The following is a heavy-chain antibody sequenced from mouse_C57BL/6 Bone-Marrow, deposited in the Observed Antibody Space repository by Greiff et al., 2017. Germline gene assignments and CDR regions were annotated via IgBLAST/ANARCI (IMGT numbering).Heavy chain of an antibody. V-gene: IGHV5-17*01. Sequence: EVQRVESGGGLVKPGGSLKLSCAASGFTFSDYGMHWVRQAPDKGLEWVAYLSSGSSTIYYADTVKGRFTIARDNAKNTLFLQMTSLRSEDTAMYYCARGYFDVWGTGTTVTVSS. CDR3: ARGYFDV. CDR2: LSSGSSTI. CDR1: GFTFSDYG. J-gene: IGHJ1*03.